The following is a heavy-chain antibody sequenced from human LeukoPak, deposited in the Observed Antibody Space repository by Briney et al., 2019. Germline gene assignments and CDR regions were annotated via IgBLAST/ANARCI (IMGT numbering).Heavy chain of an antibody. J-gene: IGHJ4*02. V-gene: IGHV1-2*02. CDR1: GYTFTGYY. CDR2: INPKTLGT. CDR3: ARDSVSDDSSGYYDF. Sequence: ASVKVSCKASGYTFTGYYIHWVRQAPGHGLEWMGWINPKTLGTNYAQKFRGRVTMTRDTSITTVYMELSSLTSDDTAVYYCARDSVSDDSSGYYDFWGQGALVTVST. D-gene: IGHD3-22*01.